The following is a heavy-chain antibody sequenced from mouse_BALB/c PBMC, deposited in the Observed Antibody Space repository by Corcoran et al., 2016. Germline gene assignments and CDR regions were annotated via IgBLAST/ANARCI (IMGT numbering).Heavy chain of an antibody. CDR1: DLNFKDTY. Sequence: EVHLQQSGAELVQPGASVKLSCTASDLNFKDTYMHWVKQRPEKGMERMGRIDPANGNTKYDPKFQGKATITADTCSNTAYLQLRSLTSEDTAVYYCANWDWYFDVWGAGTTVTVSS. V-gene: IGHV14-3*02. J-gene: IGHJ1*01. CDR2: IDPANGNT. CDR3: ANWDWYFDV. D-gene: IGHD4-1*01.